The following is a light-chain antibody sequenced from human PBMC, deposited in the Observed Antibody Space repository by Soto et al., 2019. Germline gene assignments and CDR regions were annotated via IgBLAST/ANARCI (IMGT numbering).Light chain of an antibody. CDR2: AAS. J-gene: IGKJ4*01. V-gene: IGKV1-9*01. Sequence: IQLTQSPSSLSASVGDRVTITCRASQGISSYLAWYQQKPGKAPKLLIYAASTLQSGVPSRFSGSGSGTDFTLTISSLQPEDFATYYCQQLNSYPPTFGGGTNLEIK. CDR3: QQLNSYPPT. CDR1: QGISSY.